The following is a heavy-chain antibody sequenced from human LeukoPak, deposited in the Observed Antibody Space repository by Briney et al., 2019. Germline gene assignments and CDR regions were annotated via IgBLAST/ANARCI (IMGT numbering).Heavy chain of an antibody. CDR2: IRQDGREK. V-gene: IGHV3-7*01. Sequence: GGSLRLSCAASGVGVGNYWMSWVRQAPGKGLEWVANIRQDGREKYYVDSVKGRFTISRDNADNSLYLQMNSLKVEDTAVYYCARYGNGEWLAHYAFDMWGQGTMVTVSS. D-gene: IGHD6-19*01. CDR1: GVGVGNYW. CDR3: ARYGNGEWLAHYAFDM. J-gene: IGHJ3*02.